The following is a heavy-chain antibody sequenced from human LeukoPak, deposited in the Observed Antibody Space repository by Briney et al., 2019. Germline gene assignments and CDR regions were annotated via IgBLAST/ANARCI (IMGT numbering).Heavy chain of an antibody. CDR2: IYYNGDT. Sequence: SETLSLTCTVAGDSISNSLYYWGWTRQPPGKGLEWIGSIYYNGDTYYNPSLKSRVPVSIDTSKNQFSLRLSSVAAADTADDYCARHRAYADHADYWGQGTLVTVSS. CDR3: ARHRAYADHADY. V-gene: IGHV4-39*01. CDR1: GDSISNSLYY. D-gene: IGHD4-17*01. J-gene: IGHJ4*02.